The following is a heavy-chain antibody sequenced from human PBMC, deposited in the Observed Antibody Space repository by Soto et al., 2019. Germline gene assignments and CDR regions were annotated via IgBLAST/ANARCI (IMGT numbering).Heavy chain of an antibody. J-gene: IGHJ6*02. CDR3: ASQASPYYYYGMDV. CDR2: IYFSGST. V-gene: IGHV4-39*01. CDR1: GGSISSSSYY. Sequence: SETLSLTCTVSGGSISSSSYYWGWIRQPPGKGLEWIGSIYFSGSTYYNSSLKSRVTISVDTSKNQFSLKLSSVTAADTAVYYCASQASPYYYYGMDVGGQGPTVTVSS.